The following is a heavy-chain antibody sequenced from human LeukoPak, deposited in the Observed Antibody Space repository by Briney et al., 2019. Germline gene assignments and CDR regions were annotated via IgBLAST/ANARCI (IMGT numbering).Heavy chain of an antibody. CDR1: GGTFSSYA. J-gene: IGHJ5*02. D-gene: IGHD5/OR15-5a*01. V-gene: IGHV1-2*06. CDR3: AGLGSTVQGRFDP. CDR2: ISTDTGDT. Sequence: ASVKVSCKASGGTFSSYAISWVRQAPGQGLEWMGRISTDTGDTDPTQKFQGRLTMTRDTSINTAYMELTRLTSDDAAVYYCAGLGSTVQGRFDPWGQGTPVTVSS.